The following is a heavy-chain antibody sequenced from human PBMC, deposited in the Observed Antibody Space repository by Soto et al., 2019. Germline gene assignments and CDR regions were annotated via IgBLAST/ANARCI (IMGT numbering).Heavy chain of an antibody. D-gene: IGHD3-9*01. CDR2: ISYDGSNK. V-gene: IGHV3-30-3*01. Sequence: GGSQRLSYAASGFTFSSYAVHWVRQAPGKGLEWVAVISYDGSNKYYADSVKGRFTISRDNSKNTLYLQMNSLRAEDTAVYYCARDPELRYFDWLFLDYWGQGTLVTVSS. CDR1: GFTFSSYA. CDR3: ARDPELRYFDWLFLDY. J-gene: IGHJ4*02.